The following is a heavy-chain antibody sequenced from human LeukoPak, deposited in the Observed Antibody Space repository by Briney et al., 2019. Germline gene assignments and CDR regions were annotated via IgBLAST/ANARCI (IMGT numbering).Heavy chain of an antibody. J-gene: IGHJ6*02. Sequence: GASVKVSCKASGYTFTSYDINWERQATGQGLEWMGWMNPNSGNTGYAQKFQGRVTMTRNTSISTAYMELSSLRSEDTAVYYCARGAGDYYYYYGMDVWGQGTTVTVSS. D-gene: IGHD2-21*02. V-gene: IGHV1-8*01. CDR1: GYTFTSYD. CDR2: MNPNSGNT. CDR3: ARGAGDYYYYYGMDV.